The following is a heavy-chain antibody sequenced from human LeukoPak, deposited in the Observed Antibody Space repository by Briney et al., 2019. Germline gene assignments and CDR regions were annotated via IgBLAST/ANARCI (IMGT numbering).Heavy chain of an antibody. CDR2: INHSGST. D-gene: IGHD3-10*01. CDR1: GGSFSGYY. Sequence: SETLSLTCAVYGGSFSGYYWSWLRQPPGKGLEWIGEINHSGSTNYNPSLKSRVTISVDTSKNQFSLKLSSVTAADTAVYYCARGYYGSGSYRDWGQETLVTVSS. J-gene: IGHJ4*02. V-gene: IGHV4-34*01. CDR3: ARGYYGSGSYRD.